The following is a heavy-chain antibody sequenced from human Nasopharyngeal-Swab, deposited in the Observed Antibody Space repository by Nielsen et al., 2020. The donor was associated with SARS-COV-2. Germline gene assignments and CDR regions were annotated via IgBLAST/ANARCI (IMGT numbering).Heavy chain of an antibody. CDR3: AREAGTFRAFDI. CDR2: IWYDGSNK. D-gene: IGHD3-16*01. V-gene: IGHV3-33*01. J-gene: IGHJ3*02. Sequence: WIRQPPGKGLEWVAVIWYDGSNKYYADSVKGRFTISRDNSKNTLYLQMNSLRAEDTAVYYCAREAGTFRAFDIWGQGTMVT.